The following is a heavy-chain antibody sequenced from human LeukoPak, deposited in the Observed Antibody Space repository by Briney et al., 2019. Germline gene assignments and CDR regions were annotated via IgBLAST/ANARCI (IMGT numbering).Heavy chain of an antibody. CDR2: IYYSGGT. J-gene: IGHJ3*02. Sequence: PSETLSLTCTVSGGSISSYYWSWIRQPPGKGLEWIGYIYYSGGTNYNPSLKSRVTISVDTSKNQFSLKLSSVTAADTAVYYCAVASRLYYPYAFDIWGQGTMVTVSS. CDR3: AVASRLYYPYAFDI. CDR1: GGSISSYY. V-gene: IGHV4-59*08. D-gene: IGHD3-10*01.